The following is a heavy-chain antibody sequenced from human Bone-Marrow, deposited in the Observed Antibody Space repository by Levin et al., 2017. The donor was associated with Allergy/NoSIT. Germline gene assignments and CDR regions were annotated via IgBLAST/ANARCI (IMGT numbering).Heavy chain of an antibody. CDR3: AKKPMGAIYYYDS. CDR2: ITGDGGRA. J-gene: IGHJ4*02. CDR1: GFTFSSQA. V-gene: IGHV3-23*01. D-gene: IGHD4/OR15-4a*01. Sequence: SGESLKISCAASGFTFSSQAMYWVREAPGKGLEWVSTITGDGGRAYYADSVKGRFTISRDNSKNTVFLQMNSLRVEDTAIYHCAKKPMGAIYYYDSWGQGTLVTVSS.